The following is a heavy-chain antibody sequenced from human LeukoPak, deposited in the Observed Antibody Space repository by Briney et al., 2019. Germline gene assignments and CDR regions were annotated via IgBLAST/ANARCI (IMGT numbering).Heavy chain of an antibody. Sequence: GSLKLSCAASGFTFSTYWMSWVRQAPGKGLEWVANIKQDGSEKYYVDSVKGRFTISRDNAKNSLYLQMNSLRAEDTTLYYCAKDSSSGWSTQDYWGQGTLVTVSS. CDR2: IKQDGSEK. J-gene: IGHJ4*02. CDR3: AKDSSSGWSTQDY. D-gene: IGHD6-19*01. CDR1: GFTFSTYW. V-gene: IGHV3-7*03.